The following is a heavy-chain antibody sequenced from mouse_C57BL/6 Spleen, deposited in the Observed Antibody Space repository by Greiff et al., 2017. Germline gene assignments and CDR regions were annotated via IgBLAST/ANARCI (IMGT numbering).Heavy chain of an antibody. V-gene: IGHV1-22*01. D-gene: IGHD2-4*01. Sequence: VQLQQSGPELVKPGASVKMSCKASGYTFTDYNMHWVKQSHGKSLEWIGYINPNNGGTSYNQKFKGKATLTVNQSSSTAYMELRSLTSEDSAVYYCARWDDYDGGYFDYWGQGTTLTVSS. CDR1: GYTFTDYN. CDR2: INPNNGGT. J-gene: IGHJ2*01. CDR3: ARWDDYDGGYFDY.